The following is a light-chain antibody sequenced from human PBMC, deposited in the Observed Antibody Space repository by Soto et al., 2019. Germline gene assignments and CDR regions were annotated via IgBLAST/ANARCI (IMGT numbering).Light chain of an antibody. Sequence: QSVLTQPPSASGTPGQRVTISCSGSSSNIGSNTVNSYQQLPGTAPKLLIYSNDHRPSGVPDRFSGSKSGASASLAISGLQSEDEADYYCAAWDDSLNGLYVFGTGTKLTVL. CDR2: SND. J-gene: IGLJ1*01. V-gene: IGLV1-44*01. CDR1: SSNIGSNT. CDR3: AAWDDSLNGLYV.